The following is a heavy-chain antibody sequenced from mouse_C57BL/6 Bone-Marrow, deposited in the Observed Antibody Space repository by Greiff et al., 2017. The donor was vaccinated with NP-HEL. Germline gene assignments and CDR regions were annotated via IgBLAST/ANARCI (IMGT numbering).Heavy chain of an antibody. Sequence: EVKLMESGGGLVQSGRSLRLSCATSGFTFSDFYMEWVRQAPGKGLEWIAASRNKANDYTTEYSASVKGRFIVSRDTSKSILYLQMHALRTEDTAIYYCARDSDYGSSPHWYFDVWGTGTTVTVSS. J-gene: IGHJ1*03. D-gene: IGHD1-1*01. CDR3: ARDSDYGSSPHWYFDV. CDR1: GFTFSDFY. V-gene: IGHV7-1*01. CDR2: SRNKANDYTT.